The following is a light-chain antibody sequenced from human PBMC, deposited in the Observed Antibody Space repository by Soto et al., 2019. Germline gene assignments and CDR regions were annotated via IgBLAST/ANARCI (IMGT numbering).Light chain of an antibody. CDR1: QSIINF. J-gene: IGKJ1*01. Sequence: IQMTQSPPSLSASVGDRVTITCRASQSIINFVNWYQHKPGKAPKLLIHSASTLQGGVPSRFSGSGSGTVFTLTIIGLQPEDYATYFCQQSSSTPTWTFGPGTKVESK. CDR3: QQSSSTPTWT. V-gene: IGKV1-39*01. CDR2: SAS.